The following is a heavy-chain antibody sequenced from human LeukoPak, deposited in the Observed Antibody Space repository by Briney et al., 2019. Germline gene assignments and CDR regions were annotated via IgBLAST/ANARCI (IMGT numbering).Heavy chain of an antibody. CDR3: ARESSSWWYYFDY. V-gene: IGHV3-53*01. CDR1: GFTFSSYG. D-gene: IGHD6-13*01. Sequence: GGSLRLPCAASGFTFSSYGMSWVRQAPGKGLEWVSLIYSGGSTYYADSVKGRFTISRDNSKNTLYLQMNSLRAEDTAVYYCARESSSWWYYFDYWGQGTLVTVSS. J-gene: IGHJ4*02. CDR2: IYSGGST.